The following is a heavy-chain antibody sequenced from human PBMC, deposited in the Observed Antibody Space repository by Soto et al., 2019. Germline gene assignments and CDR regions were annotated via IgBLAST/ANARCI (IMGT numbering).Heavy chain of an antibody. CDR3: AKWQARHPDHYYYYGMDV. CDR1: GFTFSSYA. CDR2: ISGSGGST. Sequence: EVQLLESGGGLVQPGGSLRLSCAASGFTFSSYAMSWVRQAPGKGLEWVSAISGSGGSTYYADSVKGRFTISRDNSKNTLYLQMNSLRAEDTAVYYCAKWQARHPDHYYYYGMDVWGQGTTVTVSS. V-gene: IGHV3-23*01. J-gene: IGHJ6*02. D-gene: IGHD6-6*01.